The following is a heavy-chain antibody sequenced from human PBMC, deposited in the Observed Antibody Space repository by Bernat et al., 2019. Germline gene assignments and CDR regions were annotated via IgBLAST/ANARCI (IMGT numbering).Heavy chain of an antibody. CDR2: IGGGGDKT. Sequence: EVQLVESGGALVQPGGSLRLSCAASGFTFTNYVMGLVRQAPGNRLEWVSSIGGGGDKTYYADSVKGRFTISRDNSKDTQYLQMNSLRAEDTAVYYCVKVKVESATHNDPHFDYWGQGTLVTVSS. J-gene: IGHJ4*02. D-gene: IGHD1-1*01. CDR1: GFTFTNYV. CDR3: VKVKVESATHNDPHFDY. V-gene: IGHV3-23*04.